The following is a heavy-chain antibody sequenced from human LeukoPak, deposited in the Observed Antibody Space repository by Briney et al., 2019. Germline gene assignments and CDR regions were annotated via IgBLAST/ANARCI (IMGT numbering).Heavy chain of an antibody. Sequence: SETLSLTCAVYGGSFSGYYWSWIRQPPGKGLEWIGEINHSGSTNYNPSLKNRVTISVDTSKNQFSLKLSSVTAADTAVYYCAREAFSNIDYWGQGTLVTVSS. CDR2: INHSGST. V-gene: IGHV4-34*01. D-gene: IGHD4-11*01. CDR3: AREAFSNIDY. J-gene: IGHJ4*02. CDR1: GGSFSGYY.